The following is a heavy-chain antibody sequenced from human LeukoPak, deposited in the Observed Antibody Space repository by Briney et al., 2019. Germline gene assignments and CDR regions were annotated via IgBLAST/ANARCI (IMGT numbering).Heavy chain of an antibody. CDR1: GYTFTSYG. V-gene: IGHV1-18*01. Sequence: ASVKVSCKASGYTFTSYGISWVRQAPGQGLEWMGWVSAYNGNTNYAQKLQGRVTMTTDTSTSTAYMELRRLRSDDTAVYYCARVSTVVTPHVYYYYYYMDVWGKGTTVTISS. CDR2: VSAYNGNT. J-gene: IGHJ6*03. D-gene: IGHD4-23*01. CDR3: ARVSTVVTPHVYYYYYYMDV.